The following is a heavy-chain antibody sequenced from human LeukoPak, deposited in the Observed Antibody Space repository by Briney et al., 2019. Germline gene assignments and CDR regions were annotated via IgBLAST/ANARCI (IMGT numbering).Heavy chain of an antibody. J-gene: IGHJ3*02. CDR2: IYGAATAT. V-gene: IGHV3-23*01. CDR3: AKSLHDSSTYWSEFRGFDI. CDR1: GISFWRHA. Sequence: GVSLRLSCAASGISFWRHAMNWARQAPGKGLEWVSGIYGAATATYYADSVKGRFTISRDNSKNTVWLQMNSLRAEDTAVYYCAKSLHDSSTYWSEFRGFDIWGQGTMVTVSS. D-gene: IGHD4-11*01.